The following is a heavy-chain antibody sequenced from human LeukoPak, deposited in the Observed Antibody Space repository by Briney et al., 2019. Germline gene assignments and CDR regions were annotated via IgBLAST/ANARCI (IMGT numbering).Heavy chain of an antibody. CDR1: GGSISSSNYY. Sequence: SETLSLTRIVSGGSISSSNYYWGWIRQPPGKGLEWIGSIYYSGSTYYNPSLKSRVTISVDKSKNQFSLKLSSVTAADTAVYYCARGVPAARSYYYYGMDVWGKGTTVTVSS. D-gene: IGHD2-2*01. CDR2: IYYSGST. J-gene: IGHJ6*04. CDR3: ARGVPAARSYYYYGMDV. V-gene: IGHV4-39*07.